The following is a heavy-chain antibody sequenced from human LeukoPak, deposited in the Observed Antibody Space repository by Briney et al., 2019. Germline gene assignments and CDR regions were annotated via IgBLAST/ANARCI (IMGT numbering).Heavy chain of an antibody. CDR2: ISYDGSNK. D-gene: IGHD6-13*01. J-gene: IGHJ4*02. CDR3: ARDLAAAGDY. Sequence: PGRSLRLSCAASGFTFSSYAMHWVRQAPGEGLEWVAVISYDGSNKYYADSVKGRFTISRDNSKNTLYLQMNSLRAEDTAVYYCARDLAAAGDYWGQGTLVTVSS. CDR1: GFTFSSYA. V-gene: IGHV3-30*04.